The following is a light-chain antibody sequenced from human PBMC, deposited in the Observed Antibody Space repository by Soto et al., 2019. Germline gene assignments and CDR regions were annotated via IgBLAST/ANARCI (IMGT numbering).Light chain of an antibody. CDR3: QQYYSYSWT. CDR1: QSISSW. Sequence: DIQMTQSPSTLSASVGDRVTITCRASQSISSWLAWFQQKPGKAPNLLIYKVSNLESRVPSRFSGSGSGTEFTLTISSLQPDDFATYYCQQYYSYSWTFGQGTKVEIK. CDR2: KVS. V-gene: IGKV1-5*03. J-gene: IGKJ1*01.